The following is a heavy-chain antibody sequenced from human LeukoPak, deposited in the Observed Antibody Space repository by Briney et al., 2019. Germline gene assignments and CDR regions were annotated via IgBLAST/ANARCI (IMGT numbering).Heavy chain of an antibody. Sequence: SETLSLTCAVSGGSIINSNWWSWVRQPPGKGLEWIGEIDHSGSTSYNPSLKSRVTMSVDTSKNQFSLKLSSVTAADTAVYYCARARSEYYDFWSGYWFDYWGQGTLVTVSS. CDR2: IDHSGST. D-gene: IGHD3-3*01. CDR1: GGSIINSNW. J-gene: IGHJ4*02. CDR3: ARARSEYYDFWSGYWFDY. V-gene: IGHV4-4*02.